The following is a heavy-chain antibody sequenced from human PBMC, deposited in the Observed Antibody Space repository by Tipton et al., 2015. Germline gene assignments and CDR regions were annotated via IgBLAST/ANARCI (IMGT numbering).Heavy chain of an antibody. CDR2: IYYSGST. V-gene: IGHV4-39*01. CDR3: LTGYCSAGSCYRYYGMDV. D-gene: IGHD2-15*01. J-gene: IGHJ6*02. Sequence: LRLSCTVSGDSISSDYWGWIRQPPGKGLEWIGSIYYSGSTYFNPSLKSRVTIAVDTSKNQFSLKLSSVTAADTALYYCLTGYCSAGSCYRYYGMDVWGQGTTVTVSS. CDR1: GDSISSDY.